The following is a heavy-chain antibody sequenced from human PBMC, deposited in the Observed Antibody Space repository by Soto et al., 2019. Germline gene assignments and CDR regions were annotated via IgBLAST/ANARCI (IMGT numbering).Heavy chain of an antibody. CDR2: ISGSGGST. Sequence: GGSLRLSCAASGFTFSSYSMNWVRQAPGKGLEWVSAISGSGGSTYYADSVKGRFTISRDNSKNTLYLQMNSLRAEDTAVYYCAKEGIAARPGDYYYYGMDVWGQGTTVTVSS. V-gene: IGHV3-23*01. CDR1: GFTFSSYS. J-gene: IGHJ6*02. D-gene: IGHD6-6*01. CDR3: AKEGIAARPGDYYYYGMDV.